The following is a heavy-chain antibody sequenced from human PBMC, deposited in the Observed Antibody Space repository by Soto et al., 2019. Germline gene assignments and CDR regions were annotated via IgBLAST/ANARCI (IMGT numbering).Heavy chain of an antibody. J-gene: IGHJ4*02. CDR3: ARDLRFSSTNYFDF. D-gene: IGHD2-8*01. CDR1: GFLFTDYY. CDR2: IDGSSDYT. V-gene: IGHV3-11*06. Sequence: QVQLVESGGGLVKPGGSLRLSCTASGFLFTDYYMSWIRQPPGKGLEWLAYIDGSSDYTNSADSVKGRFTISRDNAKNSVFLQMNNRRADDTAVYYCARDLRFSSTNYFDFWGRGTLVTVSS.